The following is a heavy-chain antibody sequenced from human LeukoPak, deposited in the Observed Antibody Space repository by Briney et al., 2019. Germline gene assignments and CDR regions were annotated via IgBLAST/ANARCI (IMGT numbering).Heavy chain of an antibody. D-gene: IGHD3-22*01. CDR2: IYYSGST. J-gene: IGHJ5*02. CDR3: ARGRYYYDSSGYPYNWFDP. V-gene: IGHV4-59*01. CDR1: GGSISSYF. Sequence: SETLSLTCTVSGGSISSYFWSWIRQPPGKGLEWIGYIYYSGSTNYNPSLKSRVTMSVDTSKNKFFLNLSSVTAADTAMYYCARGRYYYDSSGYPYNWFDPWGQGTLVTVSS.